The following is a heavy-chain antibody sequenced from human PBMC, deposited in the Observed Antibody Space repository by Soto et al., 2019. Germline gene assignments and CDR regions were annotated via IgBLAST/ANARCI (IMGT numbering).Heavy chain of an antibody. CDR1: GFTFSSYG. CDR3: ARKQLADYYYYGMDV. D-gene: IGHD6-13*01. J-gene: IGHJ6*02. V-gene: IGHV4-39*01. Sequence: GSLRLSCAASGFTFSSYGMHWVRQAPGKGLEWIGSIYYSGSTYYNPSLKSRVTISVDTSKNQFSLKLSSVTAADTAVYYCARKQLADYYYYGMDVWGQGTTVTVSS. CDR2: IYYSGST.